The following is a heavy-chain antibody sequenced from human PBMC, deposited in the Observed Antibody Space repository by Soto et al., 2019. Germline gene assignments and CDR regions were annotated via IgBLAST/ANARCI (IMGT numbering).Heavy chain of an antibody. D-gene: IGHD3-22*01. CDR1: GFTFSSYG. Sequence: QVQLVESGGGVVQPGRSLRLSCAASGFTFSSYGMHWVRQAPGKGLEWVAVIWYDGSKKFHADSVKGRFTTSRDNSKNTLYLQMNSLRAEDTAIYYCARGRYYDSSGYYHYWGQGTLVTVSS. CDR2: IWYDGSKK. CDR3: ARGRYYDSSGYYHY. J-gene: IGHJ4*02. V-gene: IGHV3-33*08.